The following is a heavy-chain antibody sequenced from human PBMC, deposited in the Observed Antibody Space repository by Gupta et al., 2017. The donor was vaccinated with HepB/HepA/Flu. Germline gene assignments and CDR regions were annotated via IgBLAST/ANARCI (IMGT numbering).Heavy chain of an antibody. V-gene: IGHV3-11*01. J-gene: IGHJ5*02. D-gene: IGHD3-3*01. CDR2: INNSASTV. CDR3: ARNYDFWSGQNWFDP. CDR1: GFTFSDYY. Sequence: LSCAASGFTFSDYYMSWIRQAPGKGLEWVSHINNSASTVYYADSVRGRFTTSRDNAKNSLYLQMNSLRAEDTAVYYCARNYDFWSGQNWFDPWGQGNLVTVAS.